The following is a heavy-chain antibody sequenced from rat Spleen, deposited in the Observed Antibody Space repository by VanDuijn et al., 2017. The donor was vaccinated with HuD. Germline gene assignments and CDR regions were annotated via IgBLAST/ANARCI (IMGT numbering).Heavy chain of an antibody. J-gene: IGHJ3*01. V-gene: IGHV5-25*01. Sequence: EVQLVESDGGLVQPGRSLKLSCVASGFTFSDYYMAWVRQAPTKGLEWVTSISPSGATTNYRDSVKGRFTISRDNAKSTLYLQMDSLRSEDTASYYCARVGTRVSRFAYWGQGTLVTVSS. CDR3: ARVGTRVSRFAY. CDR1: GFTFSDYY. CDR2: ISPSGATT. D-gene: IGHD1-4*01.